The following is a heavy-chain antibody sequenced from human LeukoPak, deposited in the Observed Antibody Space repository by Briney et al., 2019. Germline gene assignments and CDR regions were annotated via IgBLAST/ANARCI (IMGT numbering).Heavy chain of an antibody. J-gene: IGHJ4*02. CDR3: AKRGVGCSGGSCLYSYFDY. CDR1: GFTFSSYA. V-gene: IGHV3-23*01. D-gene: IGHD2-15*01. CDR2: ISGSSGST. Sequence: SGGSLRLSCAASGFTFSSYAMSWVRQAPGKGLECVSAISGSSGSTYYADSVKGRFTISRDNSKNTLYLQMNSLRAKDTAVYYCAKRGVGCSGGSCLYSYFDYWGQGTLVTVSS.